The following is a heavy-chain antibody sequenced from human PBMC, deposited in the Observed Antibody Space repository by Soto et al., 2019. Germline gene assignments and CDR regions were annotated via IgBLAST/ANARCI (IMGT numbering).Heavy chain of an antibody. D-gene: IGHD1-7*01. CDR1: GGSFSGYY. CDR3: ARLRYNWNYFQLDY. J-gene: IGHJ4*02. V-gene: IGHV4-34*01. Sequence: QVQLQQWGAGLLKPSETLSLTCAVYGGSFSGYYWSWIRQPPGKGLEWIGEINHSGSTNYNPSLKSRVTISEDTSKNQFSLELSSVTDADTAVYYCARLRYNWNYFQLDYWGQGTLVTVSS. CDR2: INHSGST.